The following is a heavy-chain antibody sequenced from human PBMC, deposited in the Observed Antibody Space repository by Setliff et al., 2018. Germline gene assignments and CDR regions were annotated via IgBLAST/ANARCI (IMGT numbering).Heavy chain of an antibody. CDR1: GFTFSSYW. J-gene: IGHJ4*02. V-gene: IGHV3-7*01. Sequence: PGGSLRLSCAASGFTFSSYWMSWVRQAPGKGLEWVANIKQDGSEKYRADSVKGRFTISRDNAKNSLYLQMTSLRAEDTAVYYCAREPTVTALDYWGQGTLVTVSS. CDR2: IKQDGSEK. D-gene: IGHD4-4*01. CDR3: AREPTVTALDY.